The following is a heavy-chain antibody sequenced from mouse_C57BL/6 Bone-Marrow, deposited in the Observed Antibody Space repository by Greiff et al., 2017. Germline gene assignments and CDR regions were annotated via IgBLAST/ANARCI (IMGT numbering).Heavy chain of an antibody. Sequence: VQLQQPGAELVKPGASVKLSCKASGYTFTSYWMHWVKQRPGQGLEWIGMIHPNSGSTNYNEKFKSKATLTVDKSSSTAYMQLSSLTSEDSAVYDCARKGGYYYGSSYWYFDVWGTGTTVTVSS. CDR1: GYTFTSYW. CDR2: IHPNSGST. V-gene: IGHV1-64*01. CDR3: ARKGGYYYGSSYWYFDV. J-gene: IGHJ1*03. D-gene: IGHD1-1*01.